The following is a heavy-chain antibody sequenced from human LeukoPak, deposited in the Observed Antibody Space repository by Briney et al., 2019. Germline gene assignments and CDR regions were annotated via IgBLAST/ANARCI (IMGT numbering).Heavy chain of an antibody. CDR3: AREVVAVAGPSYYYYYMDV. CDR1: GVTVSSNY. D-gene: IGHD6-19*01. V-gene: IGHV3-53*01. CDR2: LYTDDRP. Sequence: GGSLRLSCAASGVTVSSNYMTWVRQAPGKGLEWVSLLYTDDRPFYADSVKGRFTISRDNSKNTLYLQMNSLRAEDTAVYYCAREVVAVAGPSYYYYYMDVWGKGTTVTVSS. J-gene: IGHJ6*03.